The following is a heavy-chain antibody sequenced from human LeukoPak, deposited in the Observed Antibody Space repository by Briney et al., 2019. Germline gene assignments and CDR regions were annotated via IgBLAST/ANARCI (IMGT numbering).Heavy chain of an antibody. V-gene: IGHV4-59*10. CDR2: IFNIGPA. J-gene: IGHJ5*02. CDR1: GGSFSGYY. Sequence: PSETLSLTCAVYGGSFSGYYWTWIRQPAGKGLEWIGRIFNIGPANYNPSFKSRVTISRDTSKNDFSLNLNSVTAADTAVYYCAASWNDERCFDPWGQGTLVIVSS. CDR3: AASWNDERCFDP. D-gene: IGHD1-1*01.